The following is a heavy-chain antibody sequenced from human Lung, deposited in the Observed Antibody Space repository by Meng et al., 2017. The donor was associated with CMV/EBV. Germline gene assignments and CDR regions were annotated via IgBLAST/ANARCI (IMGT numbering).Heavy chain of an antibody. CDR2: IIPILGTA. J-gene: IGHJ6*02. D-gene: IGHD3-10*01. Sequence: SXXVSXKASGDTSNGYTINWVRQAPGQGLEWVGRIIPILGTANYAQKLQGRVTFTADKSTSTAYMELSSLRSEDTAVYYCATDGGLGEVVLTINYHYYALGVWXQGTXVTVSS. CDR3: ATDGGLGEVVLTINYHYYALGV. V-gene: IGHV1-69*08. CDR1: GDTSNGYT.